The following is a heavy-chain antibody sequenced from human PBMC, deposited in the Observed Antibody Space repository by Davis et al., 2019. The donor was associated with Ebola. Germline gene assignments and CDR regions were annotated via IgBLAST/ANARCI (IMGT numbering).Heavy chain of an antibody. D-gene: IGHD1-26*01. CDR2: MNPNSGNT. J-gene: IGHJ4*02. CDR1: GYSFTSYD. CDR3: ARDAGGDGSYLGGY. V-gene: IGHV1-8*01. Sequence: ASVKVSCKASGYSFTSYDLNWVRQATGQGLEWMGWMNPNSGNTNYAQKLQGRVTITADKSTSTAYMELSSLRSEDTAVYYCARDAGGDGSYLGGYWGQGTLVTVSS.